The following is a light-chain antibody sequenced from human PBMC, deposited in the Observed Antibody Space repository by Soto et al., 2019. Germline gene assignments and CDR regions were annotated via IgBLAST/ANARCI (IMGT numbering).Light chain of an antibody. Sequence: QSALTQPRSVSGSPGQSVTISCIGTNSDIGSYNYVSWYQQHPGKAPKLMIYEVNKRPSGVPDRFSGSKSGNTASLTVSGLQAEDEADYYCSSYAGSSNVFGTGTKVTVL. CDR1: NSDIGSYNY. J-gene: IGLJ1*01. CDR3: SSYAGSSNV. CDR2: EVN. V-gene: IGLV2-8*01.